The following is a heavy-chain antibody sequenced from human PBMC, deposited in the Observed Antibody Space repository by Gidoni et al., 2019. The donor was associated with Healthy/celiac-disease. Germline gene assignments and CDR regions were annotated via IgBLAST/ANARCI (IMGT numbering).Heavy chain of an antibody. CDR1: GFTVSTYG. D-gene: IGHD2-2*01. CDR2: KWYDGSNK. V-gene: IGHV3-33*01. J-gene: IGHJ3*02. Sequence: QVQLVESGGGVVQPGGSLRLSCAASGFTVSTYGRHWVLRAPGKGLGGVAVKWYDGSNKYYADSVKGRFTISRDNSKNTLYLQMNSLIAEDTAVYYCARERGYCSSTSCPTSFDIWGQGTMVTVSS. CDR3: ARERGYCSSTSCPTSFDI.